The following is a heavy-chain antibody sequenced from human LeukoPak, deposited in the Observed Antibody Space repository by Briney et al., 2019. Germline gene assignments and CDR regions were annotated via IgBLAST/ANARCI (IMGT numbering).Heavy chain of an antibody. V-gene: IGHV4-34*01. D-gene: IGHD2-8*01. CDR2: INHSGNT. J-gene: IGHJ4*02. CDR1: GGSFGNYY. CDR3: ARHAFWLMYHFDY. Sequence: SETLSLTCGIYGGSFGNYYWTWIRQPPGKGLEWIGEINHSGNTDYNPSLKSRVTMSVDTSKNQFSLKLSSVTAADTAVYYCARHAFWLMYHFDYWGQGTLVTVSS.